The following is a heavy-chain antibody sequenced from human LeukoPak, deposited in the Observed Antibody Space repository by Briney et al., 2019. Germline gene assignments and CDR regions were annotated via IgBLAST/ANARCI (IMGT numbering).Heavy chain of an antibody. D-gene: IGHD3-22*01. CDR1: GYTLTELS. CDR2: FDPEDGET. CDR3: ATDHRDYYDSSGYYSFDY. J-gene: IGHJ4*02. V-gene: IGHV1-24*01. Sequence: GASVKVSCKVSGYTLTELSMHWVRQAPGKGLEWMGGFDPEDGETIYAQKFQGRVTMTEDTSTDTAYMGLSSLRSEDTAVYYCATDHRDYYDSSGYYSFDYWGQGTLVTVSS.